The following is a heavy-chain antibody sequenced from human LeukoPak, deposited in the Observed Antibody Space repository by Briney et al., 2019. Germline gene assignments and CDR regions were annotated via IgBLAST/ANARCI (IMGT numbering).Heavy chain of an antibody. V-gene: IGHV1-2*02. CDR1: GYTFTDNY. Sequence: ASVKVSCKASGYTFTDNYMHWVRQAPGLGLEWMGWIDPKSGGTNSAQRFQGRVTMTRDTSITTGYMELSSLTPDDTAIYYCARWRGYSSGWSGPFDDWGQGALVTVSS. D-gene: IGHD6-19*01. J-gene: IGHJ4*02. CDR3: ARWRGYSSGWSGPFDD. CDR2: IDPKSGGT.